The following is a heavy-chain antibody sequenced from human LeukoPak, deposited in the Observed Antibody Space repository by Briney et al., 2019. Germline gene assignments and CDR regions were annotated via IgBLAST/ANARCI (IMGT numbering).Heavy chain of an antibody. D-gene: IGHD7-27*01. Sequence: GGSLRLSCAVSGLTVSSNFISWVRQAPGKGLEWVSVIYSGGRTYYAGSVKGRFTISRDTSKNTVYLQMNSLRAEDTAVYYCARTTNWGYWYFDLWGRGTLVTVSS. CDR2: IYSGGRT. V-gene: IGHV3-66*01. CDR1: GLTVSSNF. J-gene: IGHJ2*01. CDR3: ARTTNWGYWYFDL.